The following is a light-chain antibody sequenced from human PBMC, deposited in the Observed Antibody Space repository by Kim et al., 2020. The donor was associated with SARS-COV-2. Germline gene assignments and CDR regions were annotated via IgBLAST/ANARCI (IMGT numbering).Light chain of an antibody. CDR3: QQRSNWPPIT. CDR1: QRISSY. CDR2: DAS. J-gene: IGKJ5*01. Sequence: SPGETAPLSCRASQRISSYLAWYQQKPGQAPRLLIYDASNRATGIPARFSGSGSGTDFSLTISSLEPEDFAVYYCQQRSNWPPITFGQGTRLEIK. V-gene: IGKV3-11*01.